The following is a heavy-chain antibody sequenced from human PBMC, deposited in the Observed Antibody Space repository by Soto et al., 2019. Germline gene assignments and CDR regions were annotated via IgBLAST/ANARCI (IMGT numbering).Heavy chain of an antibody. V-gene: IGHV3-30*18. J-gene: IGHJ4*02. CDR2: ISYDGSNK. D-gene: IGHD6-19*01. Sequence: LXLSFGASAFTFSSYRMHWVRQAPGKGLEWVAVISYDGSNKYYADSVKGRFTISRDNSKNTLYLQMNSLRAEDTAVSYCAKDRWYSSGWPPLFDYWGQGTLVTVSS. CDR1: AFTFSSYR. CDR3: AKDRWYSSGWPPLFDY.